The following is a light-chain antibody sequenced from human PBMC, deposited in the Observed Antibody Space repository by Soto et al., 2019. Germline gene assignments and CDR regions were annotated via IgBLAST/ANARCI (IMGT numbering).Light chain of an antibody. V-gene: IGKV3-20*01. CDR3: QQYGSSLWT. J-gene: IGKJ1*01. Sequence: THSPATLSVSPGETASLSFRSSQIAGNFLAWYQQNPGQAPRLLLYGASSRATGIPDRFSGSGSGTDFTLTISRLEPEDFAVYYCQQYGSSLWTFGQGTKVDIK. CDR1: QIAGNF. CDR2: GAS.